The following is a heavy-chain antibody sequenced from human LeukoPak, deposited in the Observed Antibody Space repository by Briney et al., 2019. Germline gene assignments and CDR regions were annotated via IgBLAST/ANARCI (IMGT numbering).Heavy chain of an antibody. D-gene: IGHD6-19*01. V-gene: IGHV1-2*02. CDR2: INPNTGGT. CDR1: GYTFTGYY. CDR3: ARVGAVAGYFDY. Sequence: ASVKVSCKASGYTFTGYYMHWVRQAPGQGLEWMGWINPNTGGTNYAQKLQGRVTMTRDTSISTAYMEMSSLRSDDTAVYYCARVGAVAGYFDYWGQGTLVTVSS. J-gene: IGHJ4*02.